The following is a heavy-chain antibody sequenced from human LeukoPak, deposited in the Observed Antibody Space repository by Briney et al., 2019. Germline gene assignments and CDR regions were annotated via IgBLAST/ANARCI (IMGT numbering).Heavy chain of an antibody. Sequence: SETLSLTCAVYGGSLSGYYWSWIRQPPGKGLEWIGEINHSGSANYNPSLKSRVTISVDTSKNQFSLKLSSVTAADTAVYYCASGRRGEYWGQGTLVTVSS. CDR2: INHSGSA. CDR3: ASGRRGEY. CDR1: GGSLSGYY. J-gene: IGHJ4*02. V-gene: IGHV4-34*01. D-gene: IGHD3-10*01.